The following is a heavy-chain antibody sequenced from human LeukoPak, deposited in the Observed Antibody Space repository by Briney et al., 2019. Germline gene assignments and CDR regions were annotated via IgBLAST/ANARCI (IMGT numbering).Heavy chain of an antibody. CDR2: INAGNGNT. CDR3: ARDPGSGWYDY. D-gene: IGHD6-19*01. V-gene: IGHV1-3*01. J-gene: IGHJ4*02. CDR1: GGSFSSYG. Sequence: ASVKVSCKASGGSFSSYGFSWVRQAPGQRLEWMGWINAGNGNTKYSQKFQDRVTITRDTSASTAYMELSSLRSEDTTVYYCARDPGSGWYDYWGQGTLVTVSS.